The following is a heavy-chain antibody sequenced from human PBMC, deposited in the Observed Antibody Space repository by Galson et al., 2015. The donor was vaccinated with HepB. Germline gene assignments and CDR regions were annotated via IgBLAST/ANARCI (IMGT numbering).Heavy chain of an antibody. CDR1: GFTFSGSA. D-gene: IGHD6-13*01. CDR3: LRLGDLSGYSSS. CDR2: IRSKDSDYAT. J-gene: IGHJ4*02. Sequence: FLRLSCAASGFTFSGSAIHWVRQAPGKGPEWVGRIRSKDSDYATAYAASLKGRFTIYRDDSKNTAYLHMNSLKTEDTAVYYCLRLGDLSGYSSSWGQGTLVTVSS. V-gene: IGHV3-73*01.